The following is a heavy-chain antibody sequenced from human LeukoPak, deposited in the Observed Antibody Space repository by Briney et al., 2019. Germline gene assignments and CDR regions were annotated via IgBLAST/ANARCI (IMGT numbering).Heavy chain of an antibody. J-gene: IGHJ6*02. CDR3: ARDAPDSSSWYYYYYGMDV. V-gene: IGHV3-23*01. Sequence: GGSLRLSCAASGFSFSSYAMSWVRQAPGKGLEWVSGINGRGDSTVYADSVKGRFTISRDNSKNTLYLQMNSLRAEDTAVYYCARDAPDSSSWYYYYYGMDVWGQGTTVTVSS. D-gene: IGHD6-13*01. CDR2: INGRGDST. CDR1: GFSFSSYA.